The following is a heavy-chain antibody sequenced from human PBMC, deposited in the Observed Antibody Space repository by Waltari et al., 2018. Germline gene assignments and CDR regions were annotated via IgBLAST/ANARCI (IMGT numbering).Heavy chain of an antibody. CDR1: GFTFSSYW. CDR2: INSDGSST. D-gene: IGHD2-21*02. Sequence: EVQLVESGGGLVQPGGSMRLSCAASGFTFSSYWMHWVRQAPGKGLVWVSRINSDGSSTSYADSVKGRFTISRDNAKNTLYLQMNSLRAEDTAVYYCARSMVVTRDAMDYWGQGTLVTVSS. CDR3: ARSMVVTRDAMDY. J-gene: IGHJ4*02. V-gene: IGHV3-74*01.